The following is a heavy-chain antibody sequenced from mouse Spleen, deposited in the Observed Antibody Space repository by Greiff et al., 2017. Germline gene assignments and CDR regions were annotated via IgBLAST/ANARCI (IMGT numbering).Heavy chain of an antibody. J-gene: IGHJ4*01. CDR2: LSYSGST. V-gene: IGHV3-1*01. CDR3: AKDGGLLHYYAMGY. CDR1: GYSITSGYY. D-gene: IGHD1-1*01. Sequence: EVQLQQSGPGMVKPSQSLSLTCTVPGYSITSGYYWPWIRHFPGNKLEWMGYLSYSGSTNYNPSLKSRISITHDTSKNHFFLKLNSVTTEDTVTYYCAKDGGLLHYYAMGYWGQGTSVTVSS.